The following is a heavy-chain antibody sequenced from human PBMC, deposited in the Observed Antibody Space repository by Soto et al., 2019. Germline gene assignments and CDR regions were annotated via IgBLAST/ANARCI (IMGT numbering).Heavy chain of an antibody. Sequence: SVKVSCKASGGSFSSFTITWVRQARGQGLEWMGRITPLLGITNYAQKFQGRVTITADKSTSTVYMELSSLRFEDTAVYYCATDPYYDSSGYYYDFDYWG. V-gene: IGHV1-69*04. CDR1: GGSFSSFT. CDR3: ATDPYYDSSGYYYDFDY. J-gene: IGHJ4*01. D-gene: IGHD3-22*01. CDR2: ITPLLGIT.